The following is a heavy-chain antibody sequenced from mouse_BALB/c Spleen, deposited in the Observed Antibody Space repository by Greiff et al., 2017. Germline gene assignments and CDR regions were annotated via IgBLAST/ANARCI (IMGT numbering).Heavy chain of an antibody. CDR2: ISYSGST. J-gene: IGHJ3*01. V-gene: IGHV3-2*02. CDR3: ARSYGYDEGFAY. D-gene: IGHD2-2*01. CDR1: GYSITSDYA. Sequence: EVKLMESGPGLVKPSQSLSLTCTVTGYSITSDYAWNWIRQFPGNKLEWMGYISYSGSTSYNPSLKSRISITRDTSKNQFFLQLNSVTTEDTATYYCARSYGYDEGFAYWGQGTLVTVSA.